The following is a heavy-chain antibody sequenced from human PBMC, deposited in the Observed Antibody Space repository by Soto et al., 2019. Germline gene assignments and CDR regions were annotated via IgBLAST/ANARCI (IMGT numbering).Heavy chain of an antibody. CDR2: ISYDGINK. D-gene: IGHD3-22*01. J-gene: IGHJ4*02. V-gene: IGHV3-30-3*01. CDR1: GFTFSSYA. Sequence: PRWSLRLSCAASGFTFSSYAMHWVRQAPGKGLEWVAVISYDGINKYYADSVRGRFTISRDNSKNTLYMQMNSLRAEDTAVYYCARDRYYDSSGFVDYWGQGTLVTVYS. CDR3: ARDRYYDSSGFVDY.